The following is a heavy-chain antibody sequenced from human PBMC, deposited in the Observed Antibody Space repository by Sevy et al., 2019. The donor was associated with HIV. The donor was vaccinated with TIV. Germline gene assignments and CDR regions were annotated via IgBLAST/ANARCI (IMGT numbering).Heavy chain of an antibody. CDR1: GFTFSTYG. D-gene: IGHD4-17*01. CDR3: ARDLEFYDYGDYGPAFMPDY. V-gene: IGHV3-33*01. CDR2: IWFDGSNT. Sequence: GGSLRLSCAASGFTFSTYGMHWVRQAPGKGLEWVALIWFDGSNTYYADSVKGRFTISRDIAKNTLHLQMNSLGAEDTAVYYCARDLEFYDYGDYGPAFMPDYWGQGTLVTVSS. J-gene: IGHJ4*02.